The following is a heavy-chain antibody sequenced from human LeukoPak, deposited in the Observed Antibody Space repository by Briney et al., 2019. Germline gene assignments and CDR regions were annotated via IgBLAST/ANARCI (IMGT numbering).Heavy chain of an antibody. V-gene: IGHV3-74*01. J-gene: IGHJ3*02. CDR3: AKDPPRGSADAFDI. Sequence: GGSLRLSCAASGFSFSAYWMHWVRQAPGKGLVWVSRINEGGSFATYADSVKGRFTVSRDNAKNTVYLQMDSLSAEDSAVYYCAKDPPRGSADAFDIWGQGIRVTVSS. CDR1: GFSFSAYW. D-gene: IGHD2-15*01. CDR2: INEGGSFA.